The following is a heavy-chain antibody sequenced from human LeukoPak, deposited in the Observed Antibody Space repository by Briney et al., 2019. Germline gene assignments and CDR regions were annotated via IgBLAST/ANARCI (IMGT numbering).Heavy chain of an antibody. CDR2: INPNSGGT. Sequence: ASVKVSCKASGYTFTGYYMHWVRQAPGQGLEWMGRINPNSGGTNYAQKFQGRVTMTRDTSISTAYMELGRLRSDDTAVYYCARAGRRPNIVVVPAAMRSWFDPWGQGTLVTVSS. CDR1: GYTFTGYY. V-gene: IGHV1-2*06. CDR3: ARAGRRPNIVVVPAAMRSWFDP. D-gene: IGHD2-2*01. J-gene: IGHJ5*02.